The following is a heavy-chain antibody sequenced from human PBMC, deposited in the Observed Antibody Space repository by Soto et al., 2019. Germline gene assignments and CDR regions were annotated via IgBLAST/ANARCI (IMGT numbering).Heavy chain of an antibody. CDR2: ISSSGSTI. J-gene: IGHJ5*02. D-gene: IGHD5-12*01. V-gene: IGHV3-11*01. CDR3: ARVVIVANWFDP. CDR1: GFTFSDYY. Sequence: AGGSLRLSCAASGFTFSDYYMSWIRQAPGKGLEWVSYISSSGSTIYYADSVKGRFTISRDNAKNSLYLQMNSLRAEDTAVYYCARVVIVANWFDPWGQGTLVTVSS.